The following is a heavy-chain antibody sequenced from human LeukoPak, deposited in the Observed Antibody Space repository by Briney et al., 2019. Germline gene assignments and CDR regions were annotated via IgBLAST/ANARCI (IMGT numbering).Heavy chain of an antibody. CDR3: ARHRGSGDLYYFDF. J-gene: IGHJ4*02. CDR1: GGSISSYY. V-gene: IGHV4-59*08. Sequence: SETLSLTCTVSGGSISSYYWSWIRQPPGKGLEWIGYIYYSGSTNYNPSLKSRITISVDTSKNQFSLNLSSVTAADTAVYYCARHRGSGDLYYFDFWGQGALVTVSS. D-gene: IGHD6-19*01. CDR2: IYYSGST.